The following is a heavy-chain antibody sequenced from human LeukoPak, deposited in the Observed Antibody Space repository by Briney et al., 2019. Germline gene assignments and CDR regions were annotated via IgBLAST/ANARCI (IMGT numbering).Heavy chain of an antibody. D-gene: IGHD5-18*01. Sequence: GGSLRLSCATSGFNFDRYTIHWVRHAPGKGLEWVSLAGWAGGTTYYSDSVRGRFTISRDSGKNSVYLQMNSLTTDDTAFYFCAKELDTMFFDYWGQGALVTVSS. CDR1: GFNFDRYT. V-gene: IGHV3-43*01. CDR3: AKELDTMFFDY. CDR2: AGWAGGTT. J-gene: IGHJ4*02.